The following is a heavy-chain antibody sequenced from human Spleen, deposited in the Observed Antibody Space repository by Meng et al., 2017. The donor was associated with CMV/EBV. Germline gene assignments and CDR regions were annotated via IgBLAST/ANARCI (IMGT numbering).Heavy chain of an antibody. CDR3: ASLIFDPTFGRYCGGDCYSRDFDY. V-gene: IGHV3-7*01. J-gene: IGHJ4*02. CDR2: IKQDGSEK. D-gene: IGHD2-21*01. Sequence: GESLKISCAASGFTFSSYWMSWVRQAPGKGLEWVANIKQDGSEKYYVDSVKGRFTISRDNAKNSLYLQMNSLRAEDTAVYYCASLIFDPTFGRYCGGDCYSRDFDYWGQGTLVTVSS. CDR1: GFTFSSYW.